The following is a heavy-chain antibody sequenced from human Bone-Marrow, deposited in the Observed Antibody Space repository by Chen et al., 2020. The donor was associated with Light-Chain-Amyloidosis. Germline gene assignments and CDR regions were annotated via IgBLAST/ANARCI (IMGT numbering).Heavy chain of an antibody. CDR2: IYPDDSDA. D-gene: IGHD5-12*01. V-gene: IGHV5-51*01. CDR3: ARRRDGYNFDY. CDR1: GYTFPNYW. J-gene: IGHJ4*02. Sequence: KISCKGSGYTFPNYWIGWVRQMPGKGLEWMGVIYPDDSDARXXXSXEGQVXXXADKSITTAYLQWRSLKASDTAMYYCARRRDGYNFDYWGQGTLVTVSS.